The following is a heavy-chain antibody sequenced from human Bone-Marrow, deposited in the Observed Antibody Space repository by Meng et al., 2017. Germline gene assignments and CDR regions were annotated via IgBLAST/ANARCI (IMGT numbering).Heavy chain of an antibody. CDR2: INPKSGDT. Sequence: QGRRVQAGAGVKKPGASVKVSCKASGYTFPDYWLHWVRRAPGQGLEWMGRINPKSGDTHYAQRFQGRVTMTGDTSISTAYMELSGLRSDDTAVYYCARDEDISAAGKLFGDYWGQGTLVTVSS. V-gene: IGHV1-2*06. J-gene: IGHJ4*02. CDR3: ARDEDISAAGKLFGDY. D-gene: IGHD6-13*01. CDR1: GYTFPDYW.